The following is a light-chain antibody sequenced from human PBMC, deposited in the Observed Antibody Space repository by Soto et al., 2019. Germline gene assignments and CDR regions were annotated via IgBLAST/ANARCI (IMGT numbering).Light chain of an antibody. CDR3: QQYGSSRT. Sequence: EIVFTQSPGTLSLSPGERATLSSRASQSVSSRYLACYQQKPGQAPRLLIYGASSRATGITDRFSGSGSGTDFTLNISRLEPEDFAVYYCQQYGSSRTFGQGTKVDIK. CDR2: GAS. V-gene: IGKV3-20*01. J-gene: IGKJ1*01. CDR1: QSVSSRY.